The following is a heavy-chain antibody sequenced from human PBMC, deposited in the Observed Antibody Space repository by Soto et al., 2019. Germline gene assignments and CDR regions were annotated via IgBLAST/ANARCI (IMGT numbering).Heavy chain of an antibody. CDR2: ISGSGGTT. Sequence: GGSLRLSCAPSGFTFQTYAMAWVRQAPGKGLEWVSAISGSGGTTYYADSVKGRFTISRDNSKNTLYLQMNRLRADDTAVYYCVRGFDFRSGEGAFDPWGQGTLVTVSS. CDR3: VRGFDFRSGEGAFDP. J-gene: IGHJ5*02. V-gene: IGHV3-23*01. D-gene: IGHD3-3*01. CDR1: GFTFQTYA.